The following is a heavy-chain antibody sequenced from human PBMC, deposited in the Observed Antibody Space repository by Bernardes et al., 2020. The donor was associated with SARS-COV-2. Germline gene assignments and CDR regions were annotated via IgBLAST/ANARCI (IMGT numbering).Heavy chain of an antibody. CDR3: ARNQDYFDF. CDR1: GFTFINYG. V-gene: IGHV3-33*01. D-gene: IGHD2-2*01. Sequence: GGSLRLSCAASGFTFINYGMHWVRQAPGKGLEWVAVIWYDGSNENYADSVKGRFTISRDNSKNTLFLQMNSLRAEDTAVYYCARNQDYFDFWGHGTLVTVSS. J-gene: IGHJ4*01. CDR2: IWYDGSNE.